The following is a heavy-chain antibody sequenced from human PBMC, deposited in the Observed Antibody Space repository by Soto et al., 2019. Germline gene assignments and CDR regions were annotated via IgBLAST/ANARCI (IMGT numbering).Heavy chain of an antibody. Sequence: SETLSLTCTVSGGSISSGDYYWSWIRQPPGKGLEWIGYIYYSGSTYYNPSLKSRVTISVDTSKNQFSLKLSSVTAADTAVYYCARDNYGSGSYEPFDYWGQGTLVTVSS. CDR1: GGSISSGDYY. V-gene: IGHV4-30-4*01. CDR3: ARDNYGSGSYEPFDY. J-gene: IGHJ4*02. CDR2: IYYSGST. D-gene: IGHD3-10*01.